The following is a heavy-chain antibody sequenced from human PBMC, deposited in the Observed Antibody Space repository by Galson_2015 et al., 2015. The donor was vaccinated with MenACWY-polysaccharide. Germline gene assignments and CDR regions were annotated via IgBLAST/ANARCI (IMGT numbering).Heavy chain of an antibody. Sequence: SLRLSCAASGFTFSSYAMSWVRQAPGKGLEWVSAISGSGGSTYYADSVKGRFTISRDNSKNTLYLQMNSLRAEDTAVYYCAKRFGELLYRDYWGQGTLVTVSS. CDR1: GFTFSSYA. D-gene: IGHD3-10*01. V-gene: IGHV3-23*01. J-gene: IGHJ4*02. CDR2: ISGSGGST. CDR3: AKRFGELLYRDY.